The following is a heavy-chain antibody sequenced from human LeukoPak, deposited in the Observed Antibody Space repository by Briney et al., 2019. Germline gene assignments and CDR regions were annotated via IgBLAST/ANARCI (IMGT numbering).Heavy chain of an antibody. CDR3: ASEYSSSSAHDAFDI. J-gene: IGHJ3*02. D-gene: IGHD6-6*01. Sequence: EASVKVSCKASGYTFTSYAMHWVRQAPGQGLEWMGWINPNSGGTNYAQKFQGRVTMTRDTSISTAYVELSRLRSDDTAVYYCASEYSSSSAHDAFDIWGQGTMVTVSS. CDR2: INPNSGGT. V-gene: IGHV1-2*02. CDR1: GYTFTSYA.